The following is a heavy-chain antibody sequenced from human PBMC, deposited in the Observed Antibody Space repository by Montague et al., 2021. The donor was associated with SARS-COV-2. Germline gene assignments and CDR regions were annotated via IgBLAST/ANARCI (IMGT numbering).Heavy chain of an antibody. V-gene: IGHV3-48*03. CDR2: ISSSSGTI. J-gene: IGHJ4*02. CDR3: AREVFTVKYAEY. CDR1: GFTFSNYD. D-gene: IGHD3-22*01. Sequence: SLRLSCAASGFTFSNYDMHWVRQAPGKGLEWISDISSSSGTIYYIDSVKGRFTISRDNAKNSLYLQMNSLKAEDTAVYYCAREVFTVKYAEYWGQGTLVTVSS.